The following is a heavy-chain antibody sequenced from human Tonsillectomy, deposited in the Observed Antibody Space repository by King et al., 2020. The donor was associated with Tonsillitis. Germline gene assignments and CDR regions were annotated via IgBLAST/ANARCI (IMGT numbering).Heavy chain of an antibody. CDR2: IYYSGST. D-gene: IGHD5-24*01. CDR3: ARGGRDGYNFWFDS. CDR1: GGSISSYY. J-gene: IGHJ5*01. Sequence: VQLQESGPGLVKPSETLSLTCTVSGGSISSYYWNWIRQPPGKGLEWIGYIYYSGSTTYNPSLKSRVTMSADTSKNQFSLKLNSVTAADTALYYCARGGRDGYNFWFDSWGQGTLVTVSS. V-gene: IGHV4-59*01.